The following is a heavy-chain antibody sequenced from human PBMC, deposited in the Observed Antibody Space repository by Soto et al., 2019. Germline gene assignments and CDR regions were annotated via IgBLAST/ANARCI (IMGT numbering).Heavy chain of an antibody. CDR1: GFTVSSNY. Sequence: EVQLVETGGGLIQPGGSLRLSCAASGFTVSSNYMSWVRQAPGKGLEWVSVIYSGGSTYYADSVRGRFTISRDNSKNTLSLQMNSLRAEDTAVYYCAKSTGVLATTGGAFDVWGQGTMVTVSS. D-gene: IGHD5-12*01. J-gene: IGHJ3*01. V-gene: IGHV3-53*02. CDR2: IYSGGST. CDR3: AKSTGVLATTGGAFDV.